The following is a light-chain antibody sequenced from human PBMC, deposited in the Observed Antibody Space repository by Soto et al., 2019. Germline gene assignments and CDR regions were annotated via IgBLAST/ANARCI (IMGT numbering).Light chain of an antibody. J-gene: IGKJ4*01. Sequence: EIVLTQSPGTLSLSPGERATLSCRASQSVSSNYLAWYQQKPGQAPRLLIYGASSRATGIPARFSGSGSGTDFTITISRLEPEDFAVYYCQEYGTSPLTFGGGTKIQIK. V-gene: IGKV3-20*01. CDR2: GAS. CDR3: QEYGTSPLT. CDR1: QSVSSNY.